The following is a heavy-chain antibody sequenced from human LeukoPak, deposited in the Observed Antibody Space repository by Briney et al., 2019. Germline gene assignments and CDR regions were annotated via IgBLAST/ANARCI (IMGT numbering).Heavy chain of an antibody. V-gene: IGHV3-21*01. CDR1: GFTFSSYS. CDR2: IAGGGGYI. J-gene: IGHJ4*02. Sequence: GGSLRLSCAASGFTFSSYSMIWVRQAPGKGLEWVSSIAGGGGYIYYADSVKGRFTISRDNAKNLLYLQMNSLRAEDTAVYYCAKFRLSNYEILTGYYYYFDYWGQGALVTVSS. D-gene: IGHD3-9*01. CDR3: AKFRLSNYEILTGYYYYFDY.